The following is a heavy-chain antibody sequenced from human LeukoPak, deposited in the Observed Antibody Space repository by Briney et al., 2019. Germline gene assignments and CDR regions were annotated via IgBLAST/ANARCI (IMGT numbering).Heavy chain of an antibody. V-gene: IGHV1-69*04. CDR1: GGTFSSYT. CDR3: ARDHGDYVEYWFDP. J-gene: IGHJ5*02. D-gene: IGHD4-17*01. CDR2: IIPILGIA. Sequence: ASVKVSCKASGGTFSSYTISWVRQAPGQGLEWMGRIIPILGIANYAQKFQGRVTITADKSTSTAYMELSSLRSEDTAVYYCARDHGDYVEYWFDPWGQGTLVTVSS.